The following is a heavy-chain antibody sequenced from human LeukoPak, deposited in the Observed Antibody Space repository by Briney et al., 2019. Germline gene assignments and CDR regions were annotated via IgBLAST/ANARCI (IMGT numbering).Heavy chain of an antibody. J-gene: IGHJ3*02. Sequence: SETLSLTCAVYGGSFSGYYWSWIRQPPGKGLEWIGEINHSGSTNYNPSLKSRVTISVDTSKNQFSLKLSSVTAADTAVYYCARGRDGYNSVLGDAFDIWGQGTVVTVSS. CDR1: GGSFSGYY. D-gene: IGHD5-24*01. V-gene: IGHV4-34*01. CDR2: INHSGST. CDR3: ARGRDGYNSVLGDAFDI.